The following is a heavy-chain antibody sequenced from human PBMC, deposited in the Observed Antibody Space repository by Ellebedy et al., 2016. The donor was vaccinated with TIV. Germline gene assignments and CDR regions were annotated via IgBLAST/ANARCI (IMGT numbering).Heavy chain of an antibody. D-gene: IGHD3-3*01. CDR1: GGSVSSGSYY. J-gene: IGHJ5*02. Sequence: LETLSLTXTVSGGSVSSGSYYWSWIRQPPGKGLEWIGYIYYSGSTNYNPSLKSRVTISVDTSKNQFSLKLSSVTAADTPVYYCARSPTRVIHDLSWPPGAVFDPWGQGTLVTVSS. V-gene: IGHV4-61*01. CDR2: IYYSGST. CDR3: ARSPTRVIHDLSWPPGAVFDP.